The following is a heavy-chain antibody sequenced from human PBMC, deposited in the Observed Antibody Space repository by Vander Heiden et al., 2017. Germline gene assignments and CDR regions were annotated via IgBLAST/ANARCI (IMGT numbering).Heavy chain of an antibody. CDR1: ACSFSSTNW. J-gene: IGHJ4*02. V-gene: IGHV4-4*02. CDR2: IYHSGST. D-gene: IGHD3-10*01. CDR3: ARIASGGQPFEGTFDY. Sequence: QSQLQESGPGLSKPSGTLSLTCAVSACSFSSTNWWSWVRQPPGKGLEWIGEIYHSGSTNYNPSLKSRVTISVDKSKNQFSLKLSSVTAADTAVYYCARIASGGQPFEGTFDYWGQGTLVTVSS.